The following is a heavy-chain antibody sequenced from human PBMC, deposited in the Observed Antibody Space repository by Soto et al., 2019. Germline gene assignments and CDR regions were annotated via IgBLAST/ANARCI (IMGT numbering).Heavy chain of an antibody. J-gene: IGHJ3*02. D-gene: IGHD6-13*01. CDR3: AKIPHSSSWYLDAFDI. CDR2: ISGSGGST. CDR1: GFTFSSYA. Sequence: EVQLLESGGGLVQPGGSLRLSCAASGFTFSSYAMSWVRQAPGKGLEWVSAISGSGGSTYYADSVKGRFTISRDNSENALYLQMNSLRAEDTGVYYCAKIPHSSSWYLDAFDIWGQGTMVTVSS. V-gene: IGHV3-23*01.